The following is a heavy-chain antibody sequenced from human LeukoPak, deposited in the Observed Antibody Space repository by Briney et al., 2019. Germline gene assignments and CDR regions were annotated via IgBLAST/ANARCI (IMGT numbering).Heavy chain of an antibody. CDR2: FGTRSTSI. V-gene: IGHV3-21*01. CDR3: AREVSEGFDF. J-gene: IGHJ4*02. D-gene: IGHD3-22*01. Sequence: TXXGXSMNWIRQAPGKGLEWVSSFGTRSTSIYHAGSVKGRFAISRDNAKNSLYLQMNSLRAEDTALYYCAREVSEGFDFWGQGTLVTVSS. CDR1: TXXGXS.